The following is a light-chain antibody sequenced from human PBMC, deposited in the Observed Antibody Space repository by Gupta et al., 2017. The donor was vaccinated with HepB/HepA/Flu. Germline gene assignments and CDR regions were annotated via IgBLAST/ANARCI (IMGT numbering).Light chain of an antibody. J-gene: IGKJ2*04. V-gene: IGKV3-20*01. Sequence: EIVLTQSPGTLSLSPGERATLSCRARQSIARSFIAWYQQKRGQAPRLLIYGASNRATGIPDRFSGSGSGTDFTLSINRLEPEDFAVYFCQHYSPSPRMCSFGQGTKLEIK. CDR3: QHYSPSPRMCS. CDR2: GAS. CDR1: QSIARSF.